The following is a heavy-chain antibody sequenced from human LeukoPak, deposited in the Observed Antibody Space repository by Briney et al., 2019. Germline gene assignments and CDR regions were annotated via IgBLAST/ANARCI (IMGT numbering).Heavy chain of an antibody. CDR3: ARTTVATLGSYYFDY. D-gene: IGHD4-17*01. V-gene: IGHV4-34*01. Sequence: SETLSLTCAVYGGSFSGYYWSWIRQPPGKGLEWIGEINHSGSTYYNPSLKSRVTISVDRSKNQFSLKLSSVTAADTAVYYCARTTVATLGSYYFDYWGQGTLVTVSS. J-gene: IGHJ4*02. CDR2: INHSGST. CDR1: GGSFSGYY.